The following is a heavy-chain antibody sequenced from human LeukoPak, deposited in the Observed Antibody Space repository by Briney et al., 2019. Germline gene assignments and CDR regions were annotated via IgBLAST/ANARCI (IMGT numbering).Heavy chain of an antibody. CDR3: ARGGYSDGSS. Sequence: ASVKVSCKTSGYAFTGYYMHRVRQAPGQGLEWMGLINPSDGSTNSAQKFQGRLTMTRDTSTSIVYMELSSLRSEDTAVYYCARGGYSDGSSWGQGTLVTVSS. CDR2: INPSDGST. V-gene: IGHV1-46*01. J-gene: IGHJ4*02. CDR1: GYAFTGYY. D-gene: IGHD5-18*01.